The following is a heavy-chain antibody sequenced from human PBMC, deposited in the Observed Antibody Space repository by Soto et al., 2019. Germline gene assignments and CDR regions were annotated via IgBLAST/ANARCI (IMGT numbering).Heavy chain of an antibody. Sequence: ASVKVSCKASGYTFTSYGISWVRQAPGQGLEWMGWISAYNGNTNYAQKLQGRVTMTTDTSTSTAYMELRSLRSDDTAVYYCARDPRCHRFTMIMDSYGMDVWGKGTTVTVSS. D-gene: IGHD3-22*01. CDR1: GYTFTSYG. V-gene: IGHV1-18*01. CDR3: ARDPRCHRFTMIMDSYGMDV. CDR2: ISAYNGNT. J-gene: IGHJ6*04.